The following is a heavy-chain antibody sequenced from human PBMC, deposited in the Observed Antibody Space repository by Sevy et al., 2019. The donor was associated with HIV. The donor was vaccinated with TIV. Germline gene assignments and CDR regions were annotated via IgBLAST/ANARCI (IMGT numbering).Heavy chain of an antibody. CDR1: GGSISSCGYY. V-gene: IGHV4-31*01. CDR2: LYYSGST. CDR3: ARVSYYYYMDV. J-gene: IGHJ6*03. Sequence: SETLSLTCTVSGGSISSCGYYWSWIRQHPGKGLEWVGYLYYSGSTYYNPSLKSPVTISVDTSKNQFSLKLSSVTAADTAVYYCARVSYYYYMDVWGKGTTVTVSS.